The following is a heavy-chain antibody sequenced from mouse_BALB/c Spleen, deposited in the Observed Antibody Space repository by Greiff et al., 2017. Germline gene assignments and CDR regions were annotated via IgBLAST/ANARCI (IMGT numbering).Heavy chain of an antibody. Sequence: EVKVVESGGGLVKPGGSLKLSCAASGFAFSSYDMSWVRQTPEKRLEWVAYISSGGGSTYYPDTVKGRFTISRDNAKNTLYLQMSSLKSEDTAMYYCAREGNPFAYWGQGTLVTVSA. J-gene: IGHJ3*01. CDR2: ISSGGGST. CDR1: GFAFSSYD. V-gene: IGHV5-12-1*01. CDR3: AREGNPFAY.